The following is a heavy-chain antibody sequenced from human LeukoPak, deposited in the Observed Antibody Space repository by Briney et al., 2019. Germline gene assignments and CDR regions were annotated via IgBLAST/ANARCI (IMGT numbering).Heavy chain of an antibody. V-gene: IGHV3-30*02. CDR2: IRYDGSNK. J-gene: IGHJ6*03. Sequence: PGGSLRLSCAASGLTFSSYGMHWVRQAPGKGLEWVAFIRYDGSNKYYADSVKGGFTISRDNSKNTLYLQMNSLRAEDAAVYYCAAASYYYYYYMDVWGKGTTVTVSS. D-gene: IGHD2-15*01. CDR1: GLTFSSYG. CDR3: AAASYYYYYYMDV.